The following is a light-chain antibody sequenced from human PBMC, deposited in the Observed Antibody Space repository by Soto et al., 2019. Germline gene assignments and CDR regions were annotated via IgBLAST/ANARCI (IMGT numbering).Light chain of an antibody. CDR2: DAS. CDR3: QQRSNWPPIT. Sequence: EIVLTQSPATLSLSPGERATLSCRASQSVKTFLVWYQQRPGQAPRLLIHDASYRAAGIPARFSGSGFGTDFTLTISSLEPEDAAVYYCQQRSNWPPITFGQGTRLEIK. V-gene: IGKV3-11*01. CDR1: QSVKTF. J-gene: IGKJ5*01.